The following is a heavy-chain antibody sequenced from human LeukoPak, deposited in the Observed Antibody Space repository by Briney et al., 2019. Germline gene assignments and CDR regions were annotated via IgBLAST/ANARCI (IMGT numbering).Heavy chain of an antibody. J-gene: IGHJ6*02. CDR1: GFTVSSNY. Sequence: PGGSLRLSCAASGFTVSSNYMSWVRQAPGKGLEWVSVIYSGGSAYYADSVKGRFTISRGNSKNTLYLQMNSLRAEDTAVYYCAITVTVYYYGMDVWGQGTTVTVSS. CDR2: IYSGGSA. CDR3: AITVTVYYYGMDV. D-gene: IGHD4-17*01. V-gene: IGHV3-66*01.